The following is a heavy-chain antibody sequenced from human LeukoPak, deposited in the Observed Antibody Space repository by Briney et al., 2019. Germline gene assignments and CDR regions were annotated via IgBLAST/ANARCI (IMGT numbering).Heavy chain of an antibody. J-gene: IGHJ4*02. Sequence: ASVKVSCKASGGTFSSYAISWVRQAPGQGLEWMGGIIPIFGTANYAQKFQGRVTITADESTSTAYMELSSLRSEDTAVYYCARLLLGGATPHFDYWGQGTLVTVSS. CDR1: GGTFSSYA. CDR3: ARLLLGGATPHFDY. D-gene: IGHD1-26*01. CDR2: IIPIFGTA. V-gene: IGHV1-69*13.